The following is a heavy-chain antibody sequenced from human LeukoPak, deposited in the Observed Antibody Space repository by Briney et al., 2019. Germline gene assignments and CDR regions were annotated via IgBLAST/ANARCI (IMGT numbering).Heavy chain of an antibody. CDR1: GYTFTAYY. J-gene: IGHJ4*02. V-gene: IGHV1-2*02. CDR2: INPSSGGT. D-gene: IGHD3-10*01. CDR3: ASPSNYGSGSQLNY. Sequence: ASVKVSCTASGYTFTAYYMHWVRQAPGQGLEWMGWINPSSGGTNYAQKFQGRVIMTRDTSISTAYMELSRLTSDDTAVYYCASPSNYGSGSQLNYWGQGTLVTVSS.